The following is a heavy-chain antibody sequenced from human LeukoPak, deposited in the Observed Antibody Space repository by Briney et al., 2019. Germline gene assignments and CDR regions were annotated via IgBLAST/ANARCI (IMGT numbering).Heavy chain of an antibody. CDR2: ISGGGSST. D-gene: IGHD6-19*01. CDR3: AKRDNSGVHCFDS. Sequence: SGGSLRLSCAASGFTVSSNYVNWVRQAPGKGLEWVSRISGGGSSTNYADSVKGRFTISRDNSKNTLFLQMNSLRGEDTAVYYCAKRDNSGVHCFDSWGQGTLVTVSS. J-gene: IGHJ4*02. V-gene: IGHV3-23*01. CDR1: GFTVSSNY.